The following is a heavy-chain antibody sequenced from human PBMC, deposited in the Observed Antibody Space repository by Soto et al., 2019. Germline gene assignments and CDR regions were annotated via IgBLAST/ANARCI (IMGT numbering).Heavy chain of an antibody. J-gene: IGHJ4*02. V-gene: IGHV3-48*01. Sequence: GGSLRLSCTASGFTFSDYAMNWVRQAPGKGLEWISYISSSGGTIDYADSVEGGFSISRDNANNSLYLQMSSLRAEDTAVYYCARGCTSGSCYGGRAYWGQGTLVTVSS. CDR2: ISSSGGTI. CDR1: GFTFSDYA. CDR3: ARGCTSGSCYGGRAY. D-gene: IGHD2-8*01.